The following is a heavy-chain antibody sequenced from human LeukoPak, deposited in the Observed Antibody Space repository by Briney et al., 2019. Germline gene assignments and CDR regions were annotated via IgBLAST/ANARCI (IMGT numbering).Heavy chain of an antibody. Sequence: GGSLRLSCAASGFTFSSYGMHWVRQAPGKGLEWVAVIWYDGSNKYYADSVKGRFTISRDNSKNTLYLRMNSLRAEDTAVYYCARGPAWFGELGYGMDVWGQGTTVTVSS. V-gene: IGHV3-33*01. D-gene: IGHD3-10*01. CDR1: GFTFSSYG. CDR2: IWYDGSNK. CDR3: ARGPAWFGELGYGMDV. J-gene: IGHJ6*02.